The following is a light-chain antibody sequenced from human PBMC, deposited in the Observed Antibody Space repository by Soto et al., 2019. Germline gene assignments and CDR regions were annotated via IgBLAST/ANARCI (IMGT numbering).Light chain of an antibody. CDR3: QKYNSAPQT. CDR1: QGIIDY. CDR2: AAS. Sequence: DIQMTQSPSSLSASVGDRVTITCRASQGIIDYLAWYQQKPGKAPKLLIYAASTLQSGVPSRFSGSGPGTDFTLTISGLQPEDVATYFCQKYNSAPQTFGQGTKVEIK. J-gene: IGKJ1*01. V-gene: IGKV1-27*01.